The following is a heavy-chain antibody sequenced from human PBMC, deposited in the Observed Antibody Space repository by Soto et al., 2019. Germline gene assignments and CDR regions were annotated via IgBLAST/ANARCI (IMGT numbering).Heavy chain of an antibody. CDR1: GFTFDDYA. CDR3: AKDSEYSGYDGDGYFDY. J-gene: IGHJ4*02. V-gene: IGHV3-9*01. Sequence: PGGSLRLSCAASGFTFDDYAMHWVRQAPGKGLEWVSGISWNSGSIGYADSVKGRFTISRDNAKNSLYLQMNSLRAEDTALYYCAKDSEYSGYDGDGYFDYWGQGTLVTVSS. CDR2: ISWNSGSI. D-gene: IGHD5-12*01.